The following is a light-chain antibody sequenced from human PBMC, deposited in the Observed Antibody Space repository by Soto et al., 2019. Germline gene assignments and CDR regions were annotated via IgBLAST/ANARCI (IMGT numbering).Light chain of an antibody. V-gene: IGLV2-14*01. Sequence: SVLTQPASVSGSPGQSITISCIGTSSDIGAYNYVSWYQQHPGKVPKPMIYEVTNRPSGLSNRFSGSKSGNTASLTISGLQAEDEAEYFCSSYSSTSTLYVFGTGTKVTVL. CDR2: EVT. CDR3: SSYSSTSTLYV. CDR1: SSDIGAYNY. J-gene: IGLJ1*01.